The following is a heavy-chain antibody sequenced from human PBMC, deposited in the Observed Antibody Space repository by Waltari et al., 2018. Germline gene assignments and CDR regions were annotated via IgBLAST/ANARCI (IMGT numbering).Heavy chain of an antibody. CDR3: ARDRGNYYGYDFLH. CDR2: INPSGGST. J-gene: IGHJ1*01. V-gene: IGHV1-46*01. CDR1: GYTFTNYN. Sequence: QVQMVQSGAEVKKPGASVKVSCRASGYTFTNYNIHWVRQAPGQGLEWMGIINPSGGSTNYAQKFQGRVTMTRDTSTRTVYMELRTLRSEDTAIYYCARDRGNYYGYDFLHWGPGTLVTVFS. D-gene: IGHD1-26*01.